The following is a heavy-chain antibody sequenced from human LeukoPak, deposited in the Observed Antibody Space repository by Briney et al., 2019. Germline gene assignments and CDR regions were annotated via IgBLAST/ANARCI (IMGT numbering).Heavy chain of an antibody. J-gene: IGHJ4*02. CDR2: MNPNSGNT. Sequence: ASVKVSCKASGYTFTSYDINWVRQATGQGLEWMGWMNPNSGNTGYAQKFQGRVTMTRNTSLSTAYMELSSLRSEDTAVYYCARGLSRVWLVRGRARDFDYWGQGTLVTVSS. V-gene: IGHV1-8*01. CDR1: GYTFTSYD. D-gene: IGHD6-19*01. CDR3: ARGLSRVWLVRGRARDFDY.